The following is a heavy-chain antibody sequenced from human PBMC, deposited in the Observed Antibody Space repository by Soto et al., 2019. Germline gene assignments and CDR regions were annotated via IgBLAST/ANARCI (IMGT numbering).Heavy chain of an antibody. CDR2: ISYDGSNK. Sequence: QVQLVESGGGVVQPGRSLRLSCAASGFTFSSYGMHWVRQAPGKGLEWVAVISYDGSNKYYADSVKGRFTISRDNSKNTLYLQMNSLRAEDTAVYYCAKDHAAARPSWFDPWGQGTLVTVSS. CDR3: AKDHAAARPSWFDP. V-gene: IGHV3-30*18. CDR1: GFTFSSYG. D-gene: IGHD6-6*01. J-gene: IGHJ5*02.